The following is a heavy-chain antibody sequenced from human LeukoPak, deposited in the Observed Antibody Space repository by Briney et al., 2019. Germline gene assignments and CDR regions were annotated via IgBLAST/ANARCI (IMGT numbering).Heavy chain of an antibody. Sequence: GRSLRLSCVASGLAFSSYSMHWVRQAPGKGLEWVGVISYDGSDEYYTGSVEGRFTISRDNSKNTVYLQMNSLRADDTAVYYCARDFTPEWFDIHWGQGTLVTVS. CDR2: ISYDGSDE. CDR3: ARDFTPEWFDIH. D-gene: IGHD3-3*01. CDR1: GLAFSSYS. J-gene: IGHJ4*02. V-gene: IGHV3-30*04.